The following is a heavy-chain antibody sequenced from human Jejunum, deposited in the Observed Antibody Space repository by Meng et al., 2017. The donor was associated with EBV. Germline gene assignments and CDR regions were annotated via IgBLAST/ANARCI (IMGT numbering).Heavy chain of an antibody. CDR2: INHGGGA. D-gene: IGHD3-10*01. Sequence: QWVRSLFTLSAPLALTFAVYGGSFSDYYWPCTRQPKGKGLEWIGEINHGGGAIYNPSLKSRVTISVDTSKNQFSLKLSSVTAADTAVYYCARLGGYASGTYYPIDPWGQGTLVTVSS. CDR1: GGSFSDYY. CDR3: ARLGGYASGTYYPIDP. J-gene: IGHJ5*02. V-gene: IGHV4-34*01.